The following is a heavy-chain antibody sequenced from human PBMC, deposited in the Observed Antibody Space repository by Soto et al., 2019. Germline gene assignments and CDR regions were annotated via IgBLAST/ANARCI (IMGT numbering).Heavy chain of an antibody. CDR3: ARHPIVVVPAATQHYYYYGMDV. V-gene: IGHV5-51*01. Sequence: GESLKISCKGSGYSFTNYWIGWVRQMPGKGLEWMGIISPGDSDTRYSPSFQGQVTISADKSISTAYLQWSSLKASDTAMYYCARHPIVVVPAATQHYYYYGMDVWGQGTTVTVSS. D-gene: IGHD2-2*01. CDR2: ISPGDSDT. CDR1: GYSFTNYW. J-gene: IGHJ6*02.